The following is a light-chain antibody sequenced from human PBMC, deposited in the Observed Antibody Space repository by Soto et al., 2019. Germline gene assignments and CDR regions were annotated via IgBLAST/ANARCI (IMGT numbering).Light chain of an antibody. Sequence: QSVLTQPPSVSGAPGQRVTISCTGSSSNIGAGYDLHWYQQLPGTAPKLLIYGNSNRPSGVPDRFSGSKSGTSASLAITGLQAEDEADYYCQSYDSSLSAVVFGGGTKLT. V-gene: IGLV1-40*01. CDR3: QSYDSSLSAVV. CDR1: SSNIGAGYD. CDR2: GNS. J-gene: IGLJ2*01.